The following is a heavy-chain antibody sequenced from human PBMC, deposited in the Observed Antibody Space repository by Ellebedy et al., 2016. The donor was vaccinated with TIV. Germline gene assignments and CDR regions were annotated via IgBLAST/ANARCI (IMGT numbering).Heavy chain of an antibody. CDR2: FSQSGST. CDR3: ARHSTVTTIGT. Sequence: MPSETLSLTCTVSGDSISSSVYYWGWIRQPPGKGLEWIGSFSQSGSTYYNPSLPSRVTISVATSKNQFSLKLSSVTAADTAIFYCARHSTVTTIGTWGQGALVTVSS. CDR1: GDSISSSVYY. V-gene: IGHV4-39*01. J-gene: IGHJ5*02. D-gene: IGHD4-17*01.